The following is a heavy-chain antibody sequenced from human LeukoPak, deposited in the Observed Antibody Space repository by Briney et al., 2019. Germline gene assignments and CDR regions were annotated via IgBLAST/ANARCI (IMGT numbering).Heavy chain of an antibody. CDR2: IKPNSGGT. D-gene: IGHD3-22*01. J-gene: IGHJ4*02. CDR3: ATSAYYDSTGSDY. Sequence: GASVKVSCKSSGYTFTGYYRHWVRQTPGQGLEGMGWIKPNSGGTNYAQKFQGRVTMTRDTSISTTYMELDRLRSDDTAVYYCATSAYYDSTGSDYWGQGTLVTVSS. CDR1: GYTFTGYY. V-gene: IGHV1-2*02.